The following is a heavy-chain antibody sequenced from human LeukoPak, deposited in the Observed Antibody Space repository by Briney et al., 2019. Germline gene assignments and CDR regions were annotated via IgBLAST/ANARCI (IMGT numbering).Heavy chain of an antibody. D-gene: IGHD5-18*01. Sequence: SVKVSCKSSGGTFISYAISWVRQPPGQRLDWMGGIIPIFGTAIYAQKFQGRVTITANESTSTAYMELSSLRSEDTAVYYWASNMGGTAMARGRLDYWGQGTLVTVSS. CDR1: GGTFISYA. CDR2: IIPIFGTA. J-gene: IGHJ4*02. CDR3: ASNMGGTAMARGRLDY. V-gene: IGHV1-69*01.